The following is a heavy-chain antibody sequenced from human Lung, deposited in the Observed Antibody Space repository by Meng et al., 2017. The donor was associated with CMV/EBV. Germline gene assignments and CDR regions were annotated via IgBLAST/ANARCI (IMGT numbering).Heavy chain of an antibody. CDR1: GFTFNTYA. D-gene: IGHD2-15*01. J-gene: IGHJ4*02. CDR2: ISGNGGVT. Sequence: GGSLRLXCAASGFTFNTYAMTWVRQAPGRGLESVSIISGNGGVTYYADSVKGRFTISRGNSKNTVYLQMNSLRAEDTAVYYCAKDLRDIVVLVGARVHLGQGXLVTVSS. CDR3: AKDLRDIVVLVGARVH. V-gene: IGHV3-23*01.